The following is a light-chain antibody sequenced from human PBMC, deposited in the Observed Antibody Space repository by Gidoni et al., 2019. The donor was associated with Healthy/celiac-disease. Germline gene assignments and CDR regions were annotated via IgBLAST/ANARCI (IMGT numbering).Light chain of an antibody. V-gene: IGKV3-20*01. Sequence: DIVLTQSPGTLSLSPGERATLSCRASQSVSSYLAWYQQKPGKAPRLLIYTASNRATGIPDRFSGSGSGTDFTLTISRLEPEDFAVYYCQQYLSFWTFGQGTKVEIK. CDR3: QQYLSFWT. J-gene: IGKJ1*01. CDR2: TAS. CDR1: QSVSSY.